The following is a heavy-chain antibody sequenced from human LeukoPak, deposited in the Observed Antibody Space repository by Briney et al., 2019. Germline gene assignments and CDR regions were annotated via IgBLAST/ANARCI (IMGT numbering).Heavy chain of an antibody. V-gene: IGHV1-18*01. CDR3: ARDRRRYCSSTSCSTGFDY. J-gene: IGHJ4*02. CDR1: GYTFTSYG. Sequence: VASVKVSCKASGYTFTSYGISWVRQAPGQGLEWMGWISAYNGNTNYAQKLQGRVTMTTDTSTSTAYMELRSLRSDDTAVYYCARDRRRYCSSTSCSTGFDYWGQGTLVTVSS. D-gene: IGHD2-2*02. CDR2: ISAYNGNT.